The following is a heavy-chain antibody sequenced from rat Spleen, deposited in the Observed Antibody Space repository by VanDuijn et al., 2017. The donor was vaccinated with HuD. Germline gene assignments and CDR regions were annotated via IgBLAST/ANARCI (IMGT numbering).Heavy chain of an antibody. V-gene: IGHV5-19*01. CDR3: ARCFDL. CDR1: GFTFSNYG. J-gene: IGHJ2*01. CDR2: INPDGGVT. Sequence: EVQLVESGGGLVQPGRSLKLSCAASGFTFSNYGMHWIRQAPGKGLEWISSINPDGGVTYYPDSVKGRFTISRDNAEDTVYLQMDSLRSEDTATYYCARCFDLWGQGVMVTVSS.